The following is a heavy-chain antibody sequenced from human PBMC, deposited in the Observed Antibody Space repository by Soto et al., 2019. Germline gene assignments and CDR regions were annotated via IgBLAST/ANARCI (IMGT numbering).Heavy chain of an antibody. CDR1: GGSFSGYY. V-gene: IGHV4-34*01. Sequence: PSETLSLTCAVYGGSFSGYYWSWIRQPPGKGLEWIGEINHSGSTNYNPSLKSRVTISVDTSKNQLSLQLSSVTAADTAVYYCARGGGREYHYFLDVWGKGPTVTGSS. D-gene: IGHD1-1*01. CDR2: INHSGST. J-gene: IGHJ6*03. CDR3: ARGGGREYHYFLDV.